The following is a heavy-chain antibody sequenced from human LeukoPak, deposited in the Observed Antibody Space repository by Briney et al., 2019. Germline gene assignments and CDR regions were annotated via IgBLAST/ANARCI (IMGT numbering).Heavy chain of an antibody. Sequence: ASVKVSFKASGYTFTGYYMHWVRQAPGQGLEWMGWINPNSGGTNYAQKFQGRVTMTRDTSISTAYMELSRLRSDDTAVYYCARAVVAGPLPVDYWGQGTLVTVSS. CDR3: ARAVVAGPLPVDY. CDR1: GYTFTGYY. J-gene: IGHJ4*02. D-gene: IGHD6-19*01. V-gene: IGHV1-2*02. CDR2: INPNSGGT.